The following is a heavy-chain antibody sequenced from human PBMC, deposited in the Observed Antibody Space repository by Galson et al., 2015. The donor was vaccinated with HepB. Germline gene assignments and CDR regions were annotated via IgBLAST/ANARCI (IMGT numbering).Heavy chain of an antibody. Sequence: SLRLSCAASGFTFSAYTIHWVRQAPGKGLEWVAVISHDGSHKYYADSVKGRFSISRDNSKNTLYLQMNSLRAEDTAVYYCARDPPGGAWYGDYWGQGTLVTVSS. CDR3: ARDPPGGAWYGDY. D-gene: IGHD6-13*01. V-gene: IGHV3-30*04. J-gene: IGHJ4*02. CDR2: ISHDGSHK. CDR1: GFTFSAYT.